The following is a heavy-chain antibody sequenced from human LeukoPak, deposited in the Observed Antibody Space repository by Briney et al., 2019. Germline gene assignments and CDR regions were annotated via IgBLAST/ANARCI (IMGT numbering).Heavy chain of an antibody. CDR1: GYTFTGYY. D-gene: IGHD3/OR15-3a*01. CDR2: INPYTGHT. V-gene: IGHV1-18*04. CDR3: ARELRDSDAFDV. Sequence: ASVKVSCKASGYTFTGYYIHWVRQAPGQGLEWMGWINPYTGHTNSSQTFQGRVVVTTDTSTSTAYMELRSLRSDDTAVYYCARELRDSDAFDVWGQGTMVTVSS. J-gene: IGHJ3*01.